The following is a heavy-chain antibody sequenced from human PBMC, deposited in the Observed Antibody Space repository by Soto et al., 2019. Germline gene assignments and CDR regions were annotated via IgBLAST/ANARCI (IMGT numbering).Heavy chain of an antibody. CDR2: ISYSGST. CDR1: GVSMSSHY. D-gene: IGHD3-16*01. CDR3: ARADPDASVGY. J-gene: IGHJ4*02. V-gene: IGHV4-59*11. Sequence: LSLTCSVSGVSMSSHYWTWLRQPPGKGLEWIGYISYSGSTYYNPSLKSRVTISADTSRNQFSLKLSSVIAADTAVYFCARADPDASVGYWGQGTLVTVSS.